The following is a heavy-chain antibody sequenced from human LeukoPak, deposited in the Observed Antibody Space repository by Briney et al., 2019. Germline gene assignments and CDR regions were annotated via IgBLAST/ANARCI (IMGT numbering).Heavy chain of an antibody. D-gene: IGHD2-2*01. CDR2: IYYSGST. Sequence: SETLSLTCTVSGGSISSRSYHWGWIRQPPGKGLEWIGSIYYSGSTYYNPSLKSRVTISVDTSKNQFSLKLSSVTAADTAVYYCARHFYCSSTSCSRYFDLWGQGTLVTVSS. CDR3: ARHFYCSSTSCSRYFDL. J-gene: IGHJ4*02. CDR1: GGSISSRSYH. V-gene: IGHV4-39*01.